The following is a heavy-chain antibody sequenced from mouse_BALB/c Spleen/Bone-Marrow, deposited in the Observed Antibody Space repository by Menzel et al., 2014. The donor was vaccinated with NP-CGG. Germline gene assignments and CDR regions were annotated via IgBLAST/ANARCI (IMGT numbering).Heavy chain of an antibody. V-gene: IGHV2-2*02. CDR1: GFSLTSYG. CDR2: IWSGRST. Sequence: VQLQQSGPGLVQPSQSLSITCTASGFSLTSYGVHWVRQSPGKGLEWLGVIWSGRSTDYNAAFISRLSISKDNSKSQVFFKMNSLQANDTAIYYCARGFALFVDYWGQGTTLTVSS. J-gene: IGHJ2*01. CDR3: ARGFALFVDY.